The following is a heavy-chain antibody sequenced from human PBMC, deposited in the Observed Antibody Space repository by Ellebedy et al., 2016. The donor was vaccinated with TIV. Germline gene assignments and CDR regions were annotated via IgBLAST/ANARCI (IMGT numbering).Heavy chain of an antibody. CDR2: ISSSSSTI. CDR1: GFTFSSYS. D-gene: IGHD3-16*02. V-gene: IGHV3-48*02. J-gene: IGHJ4*02. CDR3: ARMNDYVWGSYRYTSAFDY. Sequence: GGSLRLXXAASGFTFSSYSMNWVRQAPGKGLEWVSYISSSSSTIYYADSVKGRFTISRDNAKNSLYLQMNSLRDEDTAVYYCARMNDYVWGSYRYTSAFDYWGQGTLVTVSS.